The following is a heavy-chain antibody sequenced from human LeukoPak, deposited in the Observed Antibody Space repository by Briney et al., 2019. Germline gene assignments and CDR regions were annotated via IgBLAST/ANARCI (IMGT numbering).Heavy chain of an antibody. CDR3: ARDLYGDYPWDY. J-gene: IGHJ4*02. Sequence: TGGSLRPSCAASGFTFSSYSMNWVRQAPGKGLEWVSSISSSSSYIYYADSVKGRFTISRDNAKNSLYLQMNSLRAEDTAVYYCARDLYGDYPWDYWGQGTLVTVSS. CDR2: ISSSSSYI. D-gene: IGHD4-17*01. V-gene: IGHV3-21*01. CDR1: GFTFSSYS.